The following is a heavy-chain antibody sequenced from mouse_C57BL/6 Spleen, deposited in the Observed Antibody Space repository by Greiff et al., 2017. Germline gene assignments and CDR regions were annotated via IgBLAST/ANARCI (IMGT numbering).Heavy chain of an antibody. V-gene: IGHV1-53*01. Sequence: VQLQQPGTELVKPGASVKLSCKASGYTFTSYWMHWVKQRPGQGLEWIGNINPSNGGTNYNGKFKGKATLTADKSSSTAYMQLSSLTSEDSAVYFCARSLRYYSMDYWGQGTTVTVSS. CDR1: GYTFTSYW. CDR3: ARSLRYYSMDY. CDR2: INPSNGGT. J-gene: IGHJ4*01. D-gene: IGHD1-1*01.